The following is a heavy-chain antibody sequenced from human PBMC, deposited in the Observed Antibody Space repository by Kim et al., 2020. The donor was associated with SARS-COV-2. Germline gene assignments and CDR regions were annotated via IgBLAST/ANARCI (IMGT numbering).Heavy chain of an antibody. CDR3: ARVVGGAAAAGGDLDY. D-gene: IGHD6-13*01. V-gene: IGHV4-34*01. Sequence: SETLSLTCAVYGGSFSGYYWSWIRQPPGKGLEWIGYVNHSGSTNYNPSLKSRVTISVDTSKNQFSLKLRSVTAADTAVYYCARVVGGAAAAGGDLDYMG. CDR1: GGSFSGYY. J-gene: IGHJ4*01. CDR2: VNHSGST.